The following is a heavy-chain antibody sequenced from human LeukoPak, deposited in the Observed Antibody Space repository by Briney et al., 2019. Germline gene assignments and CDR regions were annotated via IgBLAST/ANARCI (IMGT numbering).Heavy chain of an antibody. D-gene: IGHD3-9*01. CDR1: GFTFSSYA. CDR3: AKADSRGYPDDSIDY. V-gene: IGHV3-23*01. J-gene: IGHJ4*02. CDR2: ISGSGAST. Sequence: PGGSLRLSCAASGFTFSSYAMSWVRQAPGKGLEWVSGISGSGASTYYADSVKGRFTISRDNYKNTLFLQMNSLRAEDTAVFFCAKADSRGYPDDSIDYWGQGTLVTVSS.